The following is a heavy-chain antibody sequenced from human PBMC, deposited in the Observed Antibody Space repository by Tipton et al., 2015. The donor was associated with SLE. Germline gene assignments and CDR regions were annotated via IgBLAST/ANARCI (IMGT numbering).Heavy chain of an antibody. CDR1: GGAISSGGYF. Sequence: TLSLTCTVSGGAISSGGYFWGWVRQPAGEGLEWVGGIFTSGKTVYNPSLKSRVPITRDWSNNQFSVNLSSLTASDTAVYYCAKTLAGATPGRYQSYWYFDLWGRGLRVIVSS. D-gene: IGHD1-1*01. CDR3: AKTLAGATPGRYQSYWYFDL. CDR2: IFTSGKT. V-gene: IGHV4-61*02. J-gene: IGHJ2*01.